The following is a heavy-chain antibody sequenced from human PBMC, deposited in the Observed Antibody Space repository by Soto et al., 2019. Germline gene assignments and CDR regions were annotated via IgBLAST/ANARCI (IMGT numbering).Heavy chain of an antibody. CDR1: GGTFSSYA. Sequence: SVKVSCKASGGTFSSYAISWVRQAPGQGLEWMGGIIPIFGTANYAQKFQGRVTITADESTSTAYMELSSLRSEDTAVYDCAREDLAYCGGDCYYYYYGMDVWGQGTTVTVSS. CDR3: AREDLAYCGGDCYYYYYGMDV. CDR2: IIPIFGTA. J-gene: IGHJ6*02. D-gene: IGHD2-21*02. V-gene: IGHV1-69*13.